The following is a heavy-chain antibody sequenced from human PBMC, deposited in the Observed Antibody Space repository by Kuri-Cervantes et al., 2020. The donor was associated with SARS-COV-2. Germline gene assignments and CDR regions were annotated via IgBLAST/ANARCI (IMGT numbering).Heavy chain of an antibody. CDR1: GYTFTSYY. V-gene: IGHV1-46*01. CDR2: INPSGGST. D-gene: IGHD2-2*02. J-gene: IGHJ3*02. CDR3: ARGGVGYCSSTSCYSFWAFDI. Sequence: ASVNVSCKASGYTFTSYYMHWVGQAPGQGLEWMGIINPSGGSTSYAQKFQGRVTITADKSTSTAYMELSSLRSEDTAVYYCARGGVGYCSSTSCYSFWAFDIWGQGTMVTVSS.